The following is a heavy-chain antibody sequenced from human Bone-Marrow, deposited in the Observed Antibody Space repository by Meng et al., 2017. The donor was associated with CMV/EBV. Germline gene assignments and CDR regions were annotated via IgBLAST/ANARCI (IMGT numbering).Heavy chain of an antibody. CDR3: PHSFIFSGSYVAIASTGFDY. CDR1: GFSLSTSGVG. J-gene: IGHJ4*02. V-gene: IGHV2-5*01. D-gene: IGHD3-10*01. CDR2: IYWNDDK. Sequence: SGPTLVKSTQTLTLTCTFSGFSLSTSGVGVGWIRQPPGKALEWLALIYWNDDKRYSPSLKSRLTITKDTSKNQVVLTMTNMDPVDTATYYCPHSFIFSGSYVAIASTGFDYWGQGTLVTVSS.